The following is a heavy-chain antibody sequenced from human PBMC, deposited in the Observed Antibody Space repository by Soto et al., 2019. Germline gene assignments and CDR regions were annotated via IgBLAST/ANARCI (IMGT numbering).Heavy chain of an antibody. V-gene: IGHV3-74*01. CDR3: ARAVRSGSYPYYYYGMDV. Sequence: PGGSLRLSCAASGFTFSNYWMQCVRQAPGKGLVRVSRINSEGSSTSYADSVKGKFTISRDNAKHTLYLQMNSLRAEDTAVYYCARAVRSGSYPYYYYGMDVWGQGT. J-gene: IGHJ6*02. CDR2: INSEGSST. D-gene: IGHD3-10*01. CDR1: GFTFSNYW.